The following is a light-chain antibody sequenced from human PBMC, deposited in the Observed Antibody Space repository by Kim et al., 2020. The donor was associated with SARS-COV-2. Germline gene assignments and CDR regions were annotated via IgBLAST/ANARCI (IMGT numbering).Light chain of an antibody. Sequence: EIVMTQSPATLSVSPGERATLSCRASQRVSSNLAWYQQKPGQAPRLLIYGASTRATGIPARFSGSGSGTEFTLTISSLQSKDFAVYYCQQYNNWLWAFGQGTKV. J-gene: IGKJ1*01. CDR2: GAS. V-gene: IGKV3-15*01. CDR3: QQYNNWLWA. CDR1: QRVSSN.